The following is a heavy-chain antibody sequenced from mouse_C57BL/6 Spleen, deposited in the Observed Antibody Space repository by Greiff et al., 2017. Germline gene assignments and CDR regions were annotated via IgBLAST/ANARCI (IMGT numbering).Heavy chain of an antibody. CDR1: GYSFTSYY. CDR3: ASSCYGLDWYFDV. D-gene: IGHD1-1*01. V-gene: IGHV1-66*01. J-gene: IGHJ1*03. Sequence: VKLQESGPELVKPGASVKISCKASGYSFTSYYIHWVKQRPGQGLEWIGWIYPGSGNTNYNEKFKGKATLTADTSSSTAYMQLSSLTSEDSAVYYCASSCYGLDWYFDVWGTGTTVTVSS. CDR2: IYPGSGNT.